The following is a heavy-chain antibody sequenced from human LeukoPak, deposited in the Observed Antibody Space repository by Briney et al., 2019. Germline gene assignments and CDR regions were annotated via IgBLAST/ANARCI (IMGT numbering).Heavy chain of an antibody. V-gene: IGHV4-61*08. CDR2: IYYSGST. Sequence: SETLSLTCTVSGGSISSGDYYWSWVRQPPGKGLEWIGYIYYSGSTNYNPSLKSRVTISVDTSKNQFSLKLSSVTAADTAVYYCAVGPAAMDYWGQGTLVTVSS. D-gene: IGHD2-2*01. CDR1: GGSISSGDYY. CDR3: AVGPAAMDY. J-gene: IGHJ4*02.